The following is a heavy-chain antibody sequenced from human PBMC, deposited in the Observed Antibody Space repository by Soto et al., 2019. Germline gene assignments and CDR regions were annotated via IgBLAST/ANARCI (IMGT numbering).Heavy chain of an antibody. CDR3: ARDPASAYSSSSFDY. V-gene: IGHV1-18*04. CDR2: ISAYDGST. J-gene: IGHJ4*02. CDR1: GYTFTTYG. Sequence: QIQLVQSGAEVKKPGASVRVSCKASGYTFTTYGITWVRQAPGQGLEWMGWISAYDGSTNYAQKLQGRVSMTTDSSTSTAYMDLRSLRSDDTDVYYCARDPASAYSSSSFDYWGQGTLVTVSS. D-gene: IGHD6-6*01.